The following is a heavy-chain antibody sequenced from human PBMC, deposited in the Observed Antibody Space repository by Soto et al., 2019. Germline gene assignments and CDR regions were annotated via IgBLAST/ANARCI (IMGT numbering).Heavy chain of an antibody. CDR1: GFTISSYS. D-gene: IGHD4-17*01. CDR3: ARVLSTTTYYYTMDV. Sequence: EVQLVESGGGLVKPGGSLRLSCAASGFTISSYSMTWVRQAPGKGLEWVSSISSPSNYIYYADSVKGRFTISRDNAKNSLFLQMNSLRAEDTAVYFCARVLSTTTYYYTMDVWGQGTKVTVSS. V-gene: IGHV3-21*01. J-gene: IGHJ6*02. CDR2: ISSPSNYI.